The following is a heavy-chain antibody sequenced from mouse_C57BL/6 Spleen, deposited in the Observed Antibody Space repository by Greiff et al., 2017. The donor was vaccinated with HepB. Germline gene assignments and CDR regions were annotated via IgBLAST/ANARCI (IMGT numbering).Heavy chain of an antibody. D-gene: IGHD3-2*02. CDR2: IDPSDSET. Sequence: QVQPQQPGAELVRPGSSVKLSCKASGYTFTSYWMHWVKQRPIQGLEWIGNIDPSDSETHYNQKFKDKATLTVDKSSSTAYMQLSSLTSEDSAVYYCATYSSGYWFAYWGQGTLVTVSA. CDR1: GYTFTSYW. CDR3: ATYSSGYWFAY. V-gene: IGHV1-52*01. J-gene: IGHJ3*01.